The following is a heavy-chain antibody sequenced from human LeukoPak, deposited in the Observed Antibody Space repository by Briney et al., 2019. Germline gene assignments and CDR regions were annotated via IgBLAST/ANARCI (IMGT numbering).Heavy chain of an antibody. CDR2: ISYDGSNK. CDR3: AKDLSQSSPSPQGYYHYYGMAV. J-gene: IGHJ6*02. CDR1: GFTFSSYG. D-gene: IGHD6-6*01. Sequence: GRSLRLSCAASGFTFSSYGMHWVRQAPGKGLEWVAVISYDGSNKYYADSVKGRFTISRDNSKNTLHLQMNSLRAEDTAVYYCAKDLSQSSPSPQGYYHYYGMAVWRPGPTVPVSS. V-gene: IGHV3-30*18.